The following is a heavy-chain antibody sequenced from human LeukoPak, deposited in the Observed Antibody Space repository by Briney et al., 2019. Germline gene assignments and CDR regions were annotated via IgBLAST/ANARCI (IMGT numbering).Heavy chain of an antibody. J-gene: IGHJ6*03. CDR2: IIPIFGTA. CDR1: GGTFSSYA. CDR3: ARDRTVTTGVYYYMDV. Sequence: GSSVKVSCKASGGTFSSYAISWVRQAPGQGLEWMGGIIPIFGTANYAQKFQGRVTITADKSTSTAYMELSSLRSEDTAVYYCARDRTVTTGVYYYMDVWGKGTTVTVSS. V-gene: IGHV1-69*06. D-gene: IGHD4-17*01.